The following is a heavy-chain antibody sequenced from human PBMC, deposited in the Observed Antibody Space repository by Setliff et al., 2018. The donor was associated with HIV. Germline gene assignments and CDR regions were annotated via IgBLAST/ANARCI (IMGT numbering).Heavy chain of an antibody. J-gene: IGHJ1*01. CDR3: ASRYSSLGHFQH. Sequence: NPSETLSLTCAVYGETFSGYYWSWIRQTPGKGLEWIGEINHGGITNSNPSLKSRVTISVDTSKNLFSLKMSSVTAADTAIYYCASRYSSLGHFQHWGQGTLVTVSS. CDR2: INHGGIT. V-gene: IGHV4-34*01. CDR1: GETFSGYY. D-gene: IGHD3-22*01.